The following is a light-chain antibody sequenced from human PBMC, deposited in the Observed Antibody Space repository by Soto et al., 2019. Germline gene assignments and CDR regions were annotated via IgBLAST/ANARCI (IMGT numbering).Light chain of an antibody. V-gene: IGLV2-14*01. CDR1: SSDVGGYKY. J-gene: IGLJ2*01. CDR2: DVS. CDR3: SSYTTSRNHVI. Sequence: QSALTQPASVSGSPGQSITISCTGTSSDVGGYKYVSWYQQHPGKAPKLMIYDVSNRPSGVSNRFSGSKSGNTASLTISGLQADDEADYYCSSYTTSRNHVIFGGGTKLTVL.